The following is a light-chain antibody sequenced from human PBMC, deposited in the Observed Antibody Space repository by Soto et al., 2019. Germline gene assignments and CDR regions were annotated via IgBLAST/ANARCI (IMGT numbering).Light chain of an antibody. CDR1: QTVISSY. V-gene: IGKV3-20*01. J-gene: IGKJ2*01. CDR3: LQYGGSPRT. Sequence: EIVLTQSPGTLSLSPGERATLSCRASQTVISSYLAWYQQKPGQAPRLLIFGASSRATGIPDRFSGSGSGTDLTLTIIGLEPDDFALYYCLQYGGSPRTFGQGTKLEIK. CDR2: GAS.